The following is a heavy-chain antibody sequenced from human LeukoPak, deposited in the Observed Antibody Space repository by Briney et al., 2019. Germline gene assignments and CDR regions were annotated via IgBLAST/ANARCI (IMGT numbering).Heavy chain of an antibody. Sequence: SETLSLTCTVSNGSISNYHWSWIRQPPGKGLEWIGYFSNNGDTHYSPSLKSRVTMSIDTSKNQFALNLNSVTAADTAVYFCAGFGATGALDYWDQGTLVTVSS. D-gene: IGHD3-16*01. CDR2: FSNNGDT. V-gene: IGHV4-4*09. CDR1: NGSISNYH. CDR3: AGFGATGALDY. J-gene: IGHJ4*02.